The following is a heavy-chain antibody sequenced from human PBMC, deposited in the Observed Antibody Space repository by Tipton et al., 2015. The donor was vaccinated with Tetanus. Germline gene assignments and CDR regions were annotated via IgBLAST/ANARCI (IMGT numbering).Heavy chain of an antibody. CDR1: GGSLRSGDHY. D-gene: IGHD3-16*01. CDR2: ISSSGST. Sequence: TLSLTCTVSGGSLRSGDHYWSWIRQPPGKGLEWLAYISSSGSTNSNYSLKSRITMSRDTSKNQFSLKLASVTAADTAVYYCARTWGVWVTSIDAFDIWGQGTKVAVSS. V-gene: IGHV4-61*08. CDR3: ARTWGVWVTSIDAFDI. J-gene: IGHJ3*02.